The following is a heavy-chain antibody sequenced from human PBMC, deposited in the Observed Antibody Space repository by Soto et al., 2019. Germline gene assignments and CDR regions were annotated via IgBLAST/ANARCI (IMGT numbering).Heavy chain of an antibody. V-gene: IGHV1-18*01. Sequence: VQLVQSGAEVKKPGASVKVSCKASGYTFTSYGISWVRQAPGQGLEWMGWISAYNGNTNYAQKLQGRVTMTTDTSTSTAYMELRSLRSDDTAVYYCARDLITMVRGVTDYYYGMDVWGQGTTVTVSS. CDR3: ARDLITMVRGVTDYYYGMDV. D-gene: IGHD3-10*01. J-gene: IGHJ6*02. CDR1: GYTFTSYG. CDR2: ISAYNGNT.